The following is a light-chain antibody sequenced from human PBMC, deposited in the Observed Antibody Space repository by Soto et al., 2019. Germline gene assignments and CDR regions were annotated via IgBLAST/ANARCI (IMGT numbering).Light chain of an antibody. CDR3: QQYGSSPGYT. J-gene: IGKJ2*01. V-gene: IGKV3-20*01. CDR1: QRVSSSY. Sequence: EIVLTQSPGTLSLSPGERATLSYRASQRVSSSYLAWYQQKPGQAPRLLIYGASSRATGIPDRFSGSGSGTDFTLTISRLEPEDFAVYYCQQYGSSPGYTFGQGTKLEIK. CDR2: GAS.